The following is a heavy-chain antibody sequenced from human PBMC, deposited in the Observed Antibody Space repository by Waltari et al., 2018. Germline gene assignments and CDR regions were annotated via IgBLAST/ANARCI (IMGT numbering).Heavy chain of an antibody. V-gene: IGHV4-59*01. Sequence: QVQLQESGPGLVKPSETLSLTCTVSGGSISSYYWSWIRQPPGKGLEWIGYIYYSGSTNYHPSLKSRVTISVDTSKNQFSLKLSSVTAADTAVYYCARVTHSWPPDHYYYMDVWGKGTTVTISS. CDR1: GGSISSYY. CDR2: IYYSGST. D-gene: IGHD6-13*01. CDR3: ARVTHSWPPDHYYYMDV. J-gene: IGHJ6*03.